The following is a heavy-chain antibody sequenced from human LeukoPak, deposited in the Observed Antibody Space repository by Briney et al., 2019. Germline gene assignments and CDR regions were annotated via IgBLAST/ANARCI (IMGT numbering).Heavy chain of an antibody. Sequence: SETLSLTCAVYGGSFSDYYWTWVRQPPGKGLEWIGDFYQGRGTNYNPSLKSRVTISVDTSRNQFSLRLSSVTAADTAVYFCARAPLLYGDNSNFDYWGQGTLVTVSS. CDR2: FYQGRGT. V-gene: IGHV4-34*01. CDR1: GGSFSDYY. J-gene: IGHJ4*02. CDR3: ARAPLLYGDNSNFDY. D-gene: IGHD4-23*01.